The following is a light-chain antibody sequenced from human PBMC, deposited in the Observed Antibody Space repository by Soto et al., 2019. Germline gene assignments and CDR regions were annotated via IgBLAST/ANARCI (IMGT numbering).Light chain of an antibody. J-gene: IGKJ2*01. CDR2: GAS. Sequence: DFVMTQAPDSLAVSLGERATINCKSSQSVLYNSNNKNHLGWFQQKPGHPPKLLIYGASFRPSGVPDRFSGSRSGTDFTRTLSSLQAEDVAVYYCQQYYGIPFTFGQGTKLEI. CDR1: QSVLYNSNNKNH. V-gene: IGKV4-1*01. CDR3: QQYYGIPFT.